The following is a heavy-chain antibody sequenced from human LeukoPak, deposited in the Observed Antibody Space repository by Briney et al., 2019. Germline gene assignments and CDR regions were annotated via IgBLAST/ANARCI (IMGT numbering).Heavy chain of an antibody. CDR2: ISSSGNTI. CDR3: ARERPGEDTFDI. D-gene: IGHD7-27*01. Sequence: GGSLRLSCAASGFTFSSYEMNWVRQAPGKGLGWVSFISSSGNTIYYADSVKGRFIISRDSAKNSLYLQMNSPRTEDTAVYYCARERPGEDTFDIWGQGKMVTVSS. CDR1: GFTFSSYE. V-gene: IGHV3-48*03. J-gene: IGHJ3*02.